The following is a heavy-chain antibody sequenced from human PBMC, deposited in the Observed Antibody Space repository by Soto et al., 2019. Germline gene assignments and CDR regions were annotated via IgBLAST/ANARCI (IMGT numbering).Heavy chain of an antibody. CDR2: IIPIFGTA. D-gene: IGHD3-3*01. Sequence: ASVKVSCKASGGTFSSYAISWVRQAPGQGLEWMGGIIPIFGTANYAQKFQGRVTITADESTSTAYMELSSLRSEDTAVYYCARSASYYDFWSGYRPYYFDYRGQGTLVTVSS. J-gene: IGHJ4*02. CDR3: ARSASYYDFWSGYRPYYFDY. CDR1: GGTFSSYA. V-gene: IGHV1-69*13.